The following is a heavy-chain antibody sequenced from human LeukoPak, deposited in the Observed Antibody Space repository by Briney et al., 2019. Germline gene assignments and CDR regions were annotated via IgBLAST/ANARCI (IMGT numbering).Heavy chain of an antibody. CDR3: ARQRWGSRTGFDP. Sequence: SETLSLTCTVSGGSISSSSYYWGWIRQPPGEGLEWIGSIYYSGSTYYNPSLKSRVTISVDTSKNQFSLKLSSVTAADTAVYYCARQRWGSRTGFDPWGQGTLVTVSS. CDR1: GGSISSSSYY. D-gene: IGHD7-27*01. CDR2: IYYSGST. V-gene: IGHV4-39*07. J-gene: IGHJ5*02.